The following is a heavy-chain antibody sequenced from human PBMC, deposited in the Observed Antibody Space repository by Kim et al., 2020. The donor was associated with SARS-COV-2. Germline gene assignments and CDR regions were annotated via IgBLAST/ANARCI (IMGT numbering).Heavy chain of an antibody. Sequence: GGSPRLSCAASGFTFSSNAMSWVRQAPGKGLEWVSAIGFTGNTYYADSVKGRFTISRDNAKDTVYLQMSSLRAEDTAIYYCAKETPSLGYAENWGQGTLV. CDR1: GFTFSSNA. D-gene: IGHD3-16*01. CDR2: IGFTGNT. V-gene: IGHV3-23*05. J-gene: IGHJ4*02. CDR3: AKETPSLGYAEN.